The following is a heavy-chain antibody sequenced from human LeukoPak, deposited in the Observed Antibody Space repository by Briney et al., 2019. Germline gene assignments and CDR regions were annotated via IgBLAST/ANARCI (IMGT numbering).Heavy chain of an antibody. J-gene: IGHJ4*02. CDR2: IYTSGST. CDR3: ARVGGWELQAPFDY. V-gene: IGHV4-4*07. Sequence: PSETLSLTSTVSGGSISSYYWSWNRQPAGKGLEWIGRIYTSGSTNYNPSLKSRVTMSVDTSKNQFSLKLSSVTAADTAVYYCARVGGWELQAPFDYWGQGTLVTVSS. D-gene: IGHD1-26*01. CDR1: GGSISSYY.